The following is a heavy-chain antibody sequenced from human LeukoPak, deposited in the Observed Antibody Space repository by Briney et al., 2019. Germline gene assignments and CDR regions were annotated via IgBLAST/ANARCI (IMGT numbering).Heavy chain of an antibody. CDR3: ARDVQMLRQWVVWISFDY. CDR2: ISSSSSHI. D-gene: IGHD6-19*01. J-gene: IGHJ4*02. V-gene: IGHV3-21*01. CDR1: GFTFNNYH. Sequence: PGGSLRLSCAASGFTFNNYHMNWVRQAPGKGLEWVSSISSSSSHIYYAESVKGRFTISRDNAKNSQYLQMNSLRAEDTAVYYCARDVQMLRQWVVWISFDYWGQGTLVTVSS.